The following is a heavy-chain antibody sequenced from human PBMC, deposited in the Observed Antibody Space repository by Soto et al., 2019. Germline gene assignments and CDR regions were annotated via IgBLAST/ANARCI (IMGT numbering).Heavy chain of an antibody. CDR3: ARRGDYFDY. CDR2: ISTSSSSI. Sequence: PGGSLRVSCAAAGFTFSTYSRNWVRQAPGKGLEYISYISTSSSSIYYADSVKGRFTISRDNAKNSLFLQMNSLRAEDTAVYYCARRGDYFDYWGQGALVTVSS. D-gene: IGHD3-10*01. CDR1: GFTFSTYS. V-gene: IGHV3-48*01. J-gene: IGHJ4*02.